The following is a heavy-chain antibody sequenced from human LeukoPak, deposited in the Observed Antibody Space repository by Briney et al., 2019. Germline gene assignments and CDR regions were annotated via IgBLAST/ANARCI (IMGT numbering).Heavy chain of an antibody. Sequence: GGSLRLSCAASGFTFSIYSMNWVRQAPGKGLEGVSCIFSSSSALYYADSVKGRFTISRDNARNSLYLQMNSLRAEDTAVYYCAKAPVTTCSGAYCYPFDYWGQGTLVTVSS. CDR1: GFTFSIYS. D-gene: IGHD2-21*01. J-gene: IGHJ4*02. CDR2: IFSSSSAL. V-gene: IGHV3-48*04. CDR3: AKAPVTTCSGAYCYPFDY.